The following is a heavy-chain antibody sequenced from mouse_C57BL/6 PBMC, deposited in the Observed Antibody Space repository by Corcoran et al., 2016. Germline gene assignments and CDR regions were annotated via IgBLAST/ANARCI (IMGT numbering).Heavy chain of an antibody. CDR2: IYPGDGDT. V-gene: IGHV1-80*01. J-gene: IGHJ2*01. CDR1: GYAFSSYW. CDR3: ARSRPPYYFDY. Sequence: QVQLQQSGAELVKPGASVKISCKASGYAFSSYWMNWVKQRPGKGLEWIGQIYPGDGDTNYNGKFKGKATLTADKSSSTAYMQLSSLTSEDSAVYFCARSRPPYYFDYWGQGTTLTVSS.